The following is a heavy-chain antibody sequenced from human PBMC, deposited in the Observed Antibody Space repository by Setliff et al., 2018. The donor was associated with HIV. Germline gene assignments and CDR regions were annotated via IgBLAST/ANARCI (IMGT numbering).Heavy chain of an antibody. J-gene: IGHJ6*03. CDR3: ARGADYYDSSGYRGGGLYYMDV. V-gene: IGHV1-2*02. CDR2: INPNSGGT. Sequence: ASVKVSCKASGYTFTGYYMHWVRQAPGQGLEWMRWINPNSGGTNYAQKFQGRVTMTRDTSISTAYMELSRLRSGDTAVYYCARGADYYDSSGYRGGGLYYMDVWGKGTTVTVSS. CDR1: GYTFTGYY. D-gene: IGHD3-22*01.